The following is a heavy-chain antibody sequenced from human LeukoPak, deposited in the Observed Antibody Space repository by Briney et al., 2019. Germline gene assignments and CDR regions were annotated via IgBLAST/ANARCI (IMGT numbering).Heavy chain of an antibody. CDR1: GFTFSNYW. Sequence: GGSLRLSCAASGFTFSNYWMTWVRQAPGKGLEWVASIKEDGSEKYFVDSVKGRFTISRDNANNSVSLQMNSLRAEDTGVYCCARDTMFRSGVDLWGKGTTVTVSS. CDR2: IKEDGSEK. J-gene: IGHJ6*04. V-gene: IGHV3-7*01. CDR3: ARDTMFRSGVDL. D-gene: IGHD3-10*01.